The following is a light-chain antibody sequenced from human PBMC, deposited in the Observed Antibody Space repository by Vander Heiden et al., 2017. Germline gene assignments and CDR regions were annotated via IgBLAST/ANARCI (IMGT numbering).Light chain of an antibody. CDR2: AEG. CDR1: SSTIGAGYA. CDR3: QSYDSSLSGYV. Sequence: QSVLTPPPSVSAAPGQRVTISCPGSSSTIGAGYAVHWYQQLPGPAPKLLIYAEGKRPSGVPDRFSGSKSGTSASLAITGLQDEDEADYYCQSYDSSLSGYVFGTGTKVTVL. J-gene: IGLJ1*01. V-gene: IGLV1-40*01.